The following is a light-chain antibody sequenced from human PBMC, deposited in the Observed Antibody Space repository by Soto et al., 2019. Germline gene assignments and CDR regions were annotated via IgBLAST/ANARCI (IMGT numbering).Light chain of an antibody. Sequence: QSALTQPRSVSGSPGQSVTISCTGTSSDIGVYNYVSWYQQHPGKAPKLMIYDVSKRPSGVPDRFSGSKSGNTASLTISGLQAEDEADYYCCSYAGSHTYVFATGTKLTVL. CDR2: DVS. V-gene: IGLV2-11*01. CDR1: SSDIGVYNY. CDR3: CSYAGSHTYV. J-gene: IGLJ1*01.